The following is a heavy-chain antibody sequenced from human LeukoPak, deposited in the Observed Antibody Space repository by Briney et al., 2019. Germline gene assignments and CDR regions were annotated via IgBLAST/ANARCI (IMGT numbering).Heavy chain of an antibody. D-gene: IGHD4-11*01. J-gene: IGHJ4*02. CDR2: IKRDGSET. V-gene: IGHV3-7*01. CDR3: AREAYTNTWPIDY. Sequence: SGGSLRLSCAASGFTFSSYWMSWVRQAPGKGLEWVANIKRDGSETYCVDSVKGRFIISRDNAKNSLYLQMNSLRAEDTAVYYCAREAYTNTWPIDYWGQGALVTVSS. CDR1: GFTFSSYW.